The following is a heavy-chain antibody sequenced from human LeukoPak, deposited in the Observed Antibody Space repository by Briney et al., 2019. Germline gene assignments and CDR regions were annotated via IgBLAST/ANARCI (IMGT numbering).Heavy chain of an antibody. CDR2: ISAYNGNT. D-gene: IGHD2-21*02. Sequence: ASVTVSCKTSGYTFTTYGISWVRQAPGQGLEWMGWISAYNGNTNYAQNLQGRVTMTTDTSTSTAYMELRSLRSNDTAVYYCARVQIVVVTGSYYPDAFDIWGQGTMVTVSS. CDR3: ARVQIVVVTGSYYPDAFDI. CDR1: GYTFTTYG. V-gene: IGHV1-18*01. J-gene: IGHJ3*02.